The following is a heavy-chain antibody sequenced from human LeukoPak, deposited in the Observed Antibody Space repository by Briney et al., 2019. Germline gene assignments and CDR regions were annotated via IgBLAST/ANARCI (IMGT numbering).Heavy chain of an antibody. V-gene: IGHV1-46*01. CDR1: GYTFTSYY. CDR3: ARDLEHCRNIICSNSAY. Sequence: ASVKVSCKASGYTFTSYYMHWVRQAPGQGLEWMGIINPSGGSTSYAQKFQGRVTMTRDTSTSTVYMELSSLRSDDTAVYYCARDLEHCRNIICSNSAYWGQGTLVTVSS. J-gene: IGHJ4*02. D-gene: IGHD2-2*01. CDR2: INPSGGST.